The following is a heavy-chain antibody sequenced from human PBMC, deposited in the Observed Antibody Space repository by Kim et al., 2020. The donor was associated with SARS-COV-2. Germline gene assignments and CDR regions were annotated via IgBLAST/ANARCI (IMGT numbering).Heavy chain of an antibody. CDR1: GFTFSSYV. CDR3: AKWVPDYGDYMGDY. V-gene: IGHV3-23*01. Sequence: GGSLRLSCAASGFTFSSYVMIWVRQAPGKGLEWVSGVSGSGGNTYYADSVKGRFTISRDNSKDTLYLQMNSLRAGDTAVYYCAKWVPDYGDYMGDYWCQGSLVTVSS. J-gene: IGHJ4*02. CDR2: VSGSGGNT. D-gene: IGHD4-17*01.